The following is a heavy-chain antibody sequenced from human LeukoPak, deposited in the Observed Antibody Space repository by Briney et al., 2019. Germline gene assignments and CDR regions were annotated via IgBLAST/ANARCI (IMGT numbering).Heavy chain of an antibody. V-gene: IGHV3-15*01. CDR2: IKSKADGGTT. D-gene: IGHD6-13*01. CDR3: PTIRGYTSSWPFDY. J-gene: IGHJ4*02. Sequence: GGSLRLSCAASGFTFSNAWMSWVRQAPGKGLEWVGRIKSKADGGTTDYAAPVKGRFTISRDDSKNTLYLQMNSLKSEDTAVYYCPTIRGYTSSWPFDYWGQGALVTVSS. CDR1: GFTFSNAW.